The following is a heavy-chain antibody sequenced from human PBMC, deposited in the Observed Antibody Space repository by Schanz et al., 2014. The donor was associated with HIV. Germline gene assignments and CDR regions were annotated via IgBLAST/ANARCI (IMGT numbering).Heavy chain of an antibody. V-gene: IGHV1-69*06. CDR3: ARDIKYDDPFQYGMDV. Sequence: QVQLVQSGAEVKKPGSSVTVFCRASGGTFINYAFSWVRQAPGQGLEWMGGIIPLFGTSNYAQKFQGRVAITADKSTGTVYMDLGSLTSEDTAVYFCARDIKYDDPFQYGMDVWGQGTTVSVSS. J-gene: IGHJ6*02. CDR1: GGTFINYA. CDR2: IIPLFGTS. D-gene: IGHD1-1*01.